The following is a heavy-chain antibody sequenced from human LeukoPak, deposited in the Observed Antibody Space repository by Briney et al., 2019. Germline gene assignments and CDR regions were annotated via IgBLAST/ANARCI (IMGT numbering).Heavy chain of an antibody. Sequence: GGSLRLSCAASGFTFSDYYMSWIRQAPGKGLEWVSYISSSSSYTNYADSVKGRFTISRDNAKNPLYLQMNSLRAEDTAVYYCARSTAMVHYYYGMDVWGQGTTVTVSS. D-gene: IGHD5-18*01. CDR2: ISSSSSYT. J-gene: IGHJ6*02. CDR3: ARSTAMVHYYYGMDV. V-gene: IGHV3-11*03. CDR1: GFTFSDYY.